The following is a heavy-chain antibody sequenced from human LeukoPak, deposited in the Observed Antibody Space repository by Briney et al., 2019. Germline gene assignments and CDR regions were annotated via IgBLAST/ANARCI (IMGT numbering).Heavy chain of an antibody. V-gene: IGHV4-34*01. CDR1: GGSFSAFH. Sequence: AETLSLTCAVYGGSFSAFHWNWIRQSPAKGLEWLGEMKQSGTPRYNPSLQSRVTISVDKSKNQFSLNVRSVTAADTAVYYCASRPFLYGFRTYFDNWAQGTLVTVSS. J-gene: IGHJ4*02. CDR3: ASRPFLYGFRTYFDN. CDR2: MKQSGTP. D-gene: IGHD3-10*01.